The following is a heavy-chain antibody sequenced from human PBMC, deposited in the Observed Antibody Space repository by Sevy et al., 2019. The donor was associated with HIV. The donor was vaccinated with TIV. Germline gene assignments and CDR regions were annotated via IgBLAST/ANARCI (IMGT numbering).Heavy chain of an antibody. CDR2: ISYSGST. CDR1: GGSISSYY. V-gene: IGHV4-59*01. Sequence: SETLSLTCTVSGGSISSYYWYWIRQPPGKGLEWIGYISYSGSTNYNPSLKSRVTISVDTSKNEFSLKLSSAAAADTALYYCARSRVITGTFDYWGQGTLVTVSS. CDR3: ARSRVITGTFDY. J-gene: IGHJ4*02. D-gene: IGHD1-20*01.